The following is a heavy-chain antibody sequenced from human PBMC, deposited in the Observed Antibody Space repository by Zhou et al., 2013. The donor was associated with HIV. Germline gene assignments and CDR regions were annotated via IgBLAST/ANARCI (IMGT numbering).Heavy chain of an antibody. V-gene: IGHV1-69*04. CDR1: GDTFRSSYG. J-gene: IGHJ3*02. D-gene: IGHD1-26*01. CDR3: ARGPYYSNTPGGPLDI. Sequence: QVQLLQSGAEVKKPGSAVRVSCRVSGDTFRSSYGFSWVRQAPGQGLEWMGRIIPFFGRPNYAQKFQGRVTITADKSTNTAYLELRNLRSEDTALYYCARGPYYSNTPGGPLDIWGQGTWVTISS. CDR2: IIPFFGRP.